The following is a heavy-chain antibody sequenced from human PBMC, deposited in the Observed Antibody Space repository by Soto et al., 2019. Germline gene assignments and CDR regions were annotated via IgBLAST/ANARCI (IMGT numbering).Heavy chain of an antibody. CDR3: ARARRGYSYGYNYFDY. Sequence: AETLGLTCTVSVGSISSYYWSWIRQPPGKGLEWIGYIYYSGSTNYNPSLKSRVTISVDTSKNQFSLKLSSVTAADTAVYYCARARRGYSYGYNYFDYWGQGTLVTVSS. D-gene: IGHD5-18*01. J-gene: IGHJ4*02. V-gene: IGHV4-59*01. CDR2: IYYSGST. CDR1: VGSISSYY.